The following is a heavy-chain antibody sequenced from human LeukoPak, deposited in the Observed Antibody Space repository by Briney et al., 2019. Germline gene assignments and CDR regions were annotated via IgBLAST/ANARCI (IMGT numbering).Heavy chain of an antibody. CDR3: ARDSSGPRPDQLDY. J-gene: IGHJ4*02. CDR2: INPNSGGT. Sequence: ASVKVSCKASGYTFTGYYMHWVRQAPGQGLEWMGWINPNSGGTNYAQKFQGRVIMTRDTSISTAYMELSRLRSDDTAVYYCARDSSGPRPDQLDYRGQGTLVTVSS. CDR1: GYTFTGYY. V-gene: IGHV1-2*02. D-gene: IGHD3-22*01.